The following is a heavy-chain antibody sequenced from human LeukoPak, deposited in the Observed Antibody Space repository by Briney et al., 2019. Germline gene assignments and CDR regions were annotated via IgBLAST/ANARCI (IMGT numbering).Heavy chain of an antibody. CDR3: AIPRSAWYVFDQ. CDR1: GFTLNSYV. J-gene: IGHJ4*02. D-gene: IGHD6-19*01. V-gene: IGHV3-23*01. Sequence: GGSLRLSCAASGFTLNSYVMSWVRQAPGKGLEWVSVITPGGGSAYYADSVKGRFTLSRDNSKNTLLLQMNSLRAEDTAVYSCAIPRSAWYVFDQWGQGTLVTVSS. CDR2: ITPGGGSA.